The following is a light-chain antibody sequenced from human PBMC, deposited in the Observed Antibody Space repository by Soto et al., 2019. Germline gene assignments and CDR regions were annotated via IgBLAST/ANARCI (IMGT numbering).Light chain of an antibody. V-gene: IGLV4-60*03. CDR3: ETWDSNTWV. Sequence: QLVVTQSSSASASLGSSVKLTCTLSSGHSSYIIAWHQQQPGKAPRYLMKLEGSGSYNKGSGVPDRFSGSSSGADRYLTISNLQSEDEADYYCETWDSNTWVFGGGTKLTVL. J-gene: IGLJ3*02. CDR1: SGHSSYI. CDR2: LEGSGSY.